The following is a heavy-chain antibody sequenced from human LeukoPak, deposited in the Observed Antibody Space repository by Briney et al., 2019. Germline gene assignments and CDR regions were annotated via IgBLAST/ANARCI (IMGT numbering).Heavy chain of an antibody. Sequence: SETLSLTCTVSGDITHYWGWIRQPPGKGLECIGSIYSSGSAYYNPSLRSRVTISLDTSKKQLSLKLNSVTAADTAVYYCARHNGGGVESYVAPGPPDYFDYWGQGTLVTVSS. CDR1: GDITHY. V-gene: IGHV4-39*01. J-gene: IGHJ4*02. CDR3: ARHNGGGVESYVAPGPPDYFDY. D-gene: IGHD1-26*01. CDR2: IYSSGSA.